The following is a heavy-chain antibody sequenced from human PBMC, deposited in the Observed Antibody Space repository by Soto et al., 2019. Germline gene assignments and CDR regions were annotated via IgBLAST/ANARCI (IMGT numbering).Heavy chain of an antibody. J-gene: IGHJ2*01. CDR3: ARDPAVTYGRWYFDL. Sequence: QVQLVQSGAEVKKPGSSVKVSCKASGGTFSSYAISWVRQSPGQGLEWMGGIIPSFGTANYAQKFQGRVTITADEATSTAYMELSSLRSEDTAVYYCARDPAVTYGRWYFDLWGRGTLVTVSS. CDR2: IIPSFGTA. D-gene: IGHD2-21*02. CDR1: GGTFSSYA. V-gene: IGHV1-69*12.